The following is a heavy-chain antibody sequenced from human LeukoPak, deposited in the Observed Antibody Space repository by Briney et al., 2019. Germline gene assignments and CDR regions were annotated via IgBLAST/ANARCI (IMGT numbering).Heavy chain of an antibody. CDR1: GYSISSGYY. CDR2: IYHSGST. D-gene: IGHD3-10*01. V-gene: IGHV4-38-2*01. J-gene: IGHJ4*02. Sequence: SETLSLTCAVSGYSISSGYYWGWIRQPPGKGLEWIGSIYHSGSTYYNPSLKSRVTISVDTSKNQFSLKLSSVTAADTAVYYCASATMVRGVTDYWGQGTLVTVSS. CDR3: ASATMVRGVTDY.